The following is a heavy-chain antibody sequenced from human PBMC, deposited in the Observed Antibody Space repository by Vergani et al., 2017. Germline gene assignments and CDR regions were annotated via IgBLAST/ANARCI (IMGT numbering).Heavy chain of an antibody. CDR1: GFTFSSYW. Sequence: EVQLVESGGGLVQPGGSLRLSCAASGFTFSSYWMHWVRQAPGKGLVWVSRINSDGSSTSYADSVKGRFTISRDNAKNTLYLQMNSLRAEDTAVYYCARDGGWLQLETAREPNFDYWGQGTLVTVSS. CDR3: ARDGGWLQLETAREPNFDY. J-gene: IGHJ4*02. D-gene: IGHD5-24*01. V-gene: IGHV3-74*01. CDR2: INSDGSST.